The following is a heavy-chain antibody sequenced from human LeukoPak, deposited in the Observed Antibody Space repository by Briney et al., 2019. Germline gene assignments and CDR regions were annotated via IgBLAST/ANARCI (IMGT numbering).Heavy chain of an antibody. J-gene: IGHJ4*02. CDR3: ARDSNPGPHFDY. D-gene: IGHD4-11*01. CDR2: IYHSGST. CDR1: GGSISSGGYY. Sequence: RPSETLSLTCTVSGGSISSGGYYWSWIRQPPGKGLEWIGYIYHSGSTYYNPSLKSRVTISVDRSKNQFSLKLSSVTAADTAVYYCARDSNPGPHFDYWGQGTLVTVSS. V-gene: IGHV4-30-2*01.